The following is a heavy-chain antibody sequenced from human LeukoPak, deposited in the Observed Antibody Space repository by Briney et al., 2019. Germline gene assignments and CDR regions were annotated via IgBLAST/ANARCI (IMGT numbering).Heavy chain of an antibody. Sequence: GESLRLSCTASGFTFSNYWMHWVRQVPGKGLEWVSTIYTGGNTYYAASVKGRFTISRDFSKNTVFLHMNSLRAEDTAMYYCARGDDSGYYDYFDYWGQGALVTVSS. CDR1: GFTFSNYW. CDR2: IYTGGNT. V-gene: IGHV3-53*01. CDR3: ARGDDSGYYDYFDY. J-gene: IGHJ4*02. D-gene: IGHD3-22*01.